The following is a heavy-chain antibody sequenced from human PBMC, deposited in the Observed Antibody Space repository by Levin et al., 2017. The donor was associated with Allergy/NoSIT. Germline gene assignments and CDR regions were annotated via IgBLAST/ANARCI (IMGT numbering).Heavy chain of an antibody. CDR1: GFTVSSNY. V-gene: IGHV3-53*01. CDR3: ARGPAASYFDY. Sequence: GGSLRLSCAASGFTVSSNYMSWVRQAPGKGLEWVSVIYSGGSTYYADSVKGRFTISRDNSKNTLYLQMNSLRAEDTAVYYCARGPAASYFDYWGQGTLVTVSS. J-gene: IGHJ4*02. CDR2: IYSGGST. D-gene: IGHD2-2*01.